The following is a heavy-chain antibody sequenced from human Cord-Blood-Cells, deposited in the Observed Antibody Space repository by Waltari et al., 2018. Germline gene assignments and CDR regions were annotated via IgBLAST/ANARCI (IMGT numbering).Heavy chain of an antibody. Sequence: QLQLQESGPGLVKPSETLSLTCTVSGGSISRSSYYWGWIRQPPGKGLEWIGSIYYSGSTYYNPSLKSRVTISVDTSKNQFSLKLSSVTAADTAVYYCAKHVSTTVTKRGAFDIWGQGTMVTVSS. J-gene: IGHJ3*02. D-gene: IGHD4-17*01. V-gene: IGHV4-39*01. CDR1: GGSISRSSYY. CDR2: IYYSGST. CDR3: AKHVSTTVTKRGAFDI.